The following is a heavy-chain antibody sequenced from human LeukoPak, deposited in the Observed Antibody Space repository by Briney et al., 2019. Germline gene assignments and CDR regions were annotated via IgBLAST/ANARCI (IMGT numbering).Heavy chain of an antibody. V-gene: IGHV3-48*03. CDR1: GVSLSSFE. J-gene: IGHJ5*02. Sequence: GGSLRLSCAASGVSLSSFEMNWVRQAPGKGLEWIAYVDNDGWATSYYADSVKGRFTITRDDDKSSLYLQMDSLTVEDTAVYYCARDLIGWSLDPWGQGTLVSVSS. CDR2: VDNDGWAT. D-gene: IGHD2-2*03. CDR3: ARDLIGWSLDP.